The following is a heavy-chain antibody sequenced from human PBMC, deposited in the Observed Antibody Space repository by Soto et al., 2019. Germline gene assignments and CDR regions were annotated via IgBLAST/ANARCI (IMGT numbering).Heavy chain of an antibody. D-gene: IGHD2-2*01. V-gene: IGHV3-9*01. J-gene: IGHJ4*02. CDR1: GFTFDDYA. Sequence: EVQPVESGGGLVQPGRSLRLSCAASGFTFDDYAMHWVRQAPGKGLEWVSGISWNSGSIGYADSVKGRFTISRDNAKNSLYLQMNSLRAEDTALYYCAKGGQLLSEGGGYWGQGTLVTVSS. CDR3: AKGGQLLSEGGGY. CDR2: ISWNSGSI.